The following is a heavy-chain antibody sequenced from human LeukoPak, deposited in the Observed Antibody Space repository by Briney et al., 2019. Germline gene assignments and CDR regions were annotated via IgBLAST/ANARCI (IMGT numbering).Heavy chain of an antibody. Sequence: GESLKISCKVSGSSFISYWIGWVRQMPDKGLESLGMIYPGDSDTRYSPSFQGLVTLSVDKSITTAYLQWSSLKASDTAIYYCARLDYAGNPFDNWGPGTLVTVSS. V-gene: IGHV5-51*01. CDR1: GSSFISYW. CDR2: IYPGDSDT. J-gene: IGHJ4*02. D-gene: IGHD4-23*01. CDR3: ARLDYAGNPFDN.